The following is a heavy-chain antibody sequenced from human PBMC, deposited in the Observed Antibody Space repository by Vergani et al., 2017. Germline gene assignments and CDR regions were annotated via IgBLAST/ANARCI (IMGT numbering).Heavy chain of an antibody. Sequence: EVQLVESGGGLVKPGGSLRLSCAASGFTFSSYSMNWVRQAPGKGLEWVSSISSSSSYIYYADSVKGRFTISRDNAKNSLYLQMNSLRAEDTAVYYCARRGNSYGYPPEDETYYYGMDVWGQ. J-gene: IGHJ6*02. CDR3: ARRGNSYGYPPEDETYYYGMDV. V-gene: IGHV3-21*01. D-gene: IGHD5-18*01. CDR1: GFTFSSYS. CDR2: ISSSSSYI.